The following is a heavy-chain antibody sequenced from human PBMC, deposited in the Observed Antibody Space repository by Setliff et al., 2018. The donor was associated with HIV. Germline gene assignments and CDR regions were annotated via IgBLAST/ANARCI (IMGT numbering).Heavy chain of an antibody. Sequence: SVKVSCKASGYTFTGYYMSWVRQAPGQGLEWMGGIIPISGTANYAQKFQGRVTITTDESTSTAYMELSGLRSEDTAVYYCARDFGGYCSSMSCPGLFDPWGQGTLVTVSS. V-gene: IGHV1-69*05. D-gene: IGHD2-2*01. J-gene: IGHJ5*02. CDR2: IIPISGTA. CDR1: GYTFTGYY. CDR3: ARDFGGYCSSMSCPGLFDP.